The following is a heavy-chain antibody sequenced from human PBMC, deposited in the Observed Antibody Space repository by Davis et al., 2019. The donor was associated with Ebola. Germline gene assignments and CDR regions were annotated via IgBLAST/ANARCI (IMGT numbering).Heavy chain of an antibody. CDR2: ISSSSTYI. Sequence: GESLKISCAASGFTFSSYTIYWVRQAPGKGLEWVSSISSSSTYINYADSVKGRFTISRDNAKNSLYLQMNSLRAEDTAVYYCAGSNPFDYWGQGTLVTVSS. CDR1: GFTFSSYT. D-gene: IGHD3-10*01. J-gene: IGHJ4*02. V-gene: IGHV3-21*01. CDR3: AGSNPFDY.